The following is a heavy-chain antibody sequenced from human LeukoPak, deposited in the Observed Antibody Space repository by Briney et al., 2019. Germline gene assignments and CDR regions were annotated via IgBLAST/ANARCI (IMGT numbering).Heavy chain of an antibody. CDR3: ARGVTVVVNTPYYYYMDV. D-gene: IGHD3-22*01. V-gene: IGHV1-69*05. CDR1: GGTFSSYA. CDR2: IIPIFGTA. J-gene: IGHJ6*03. Sequence: SVKVSCKASGGTFSSYAISWVRQSPGQGLEWMGGIIPIFGTANYAQKFQGRVTITTDESTSTAYMELSSLRSEDTAVYYCARGVTVVVNTPYYYYMDVWGKGTTVTVSS.